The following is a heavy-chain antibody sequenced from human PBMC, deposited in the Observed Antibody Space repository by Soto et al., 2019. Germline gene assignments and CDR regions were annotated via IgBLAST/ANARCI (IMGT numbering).Heavy chain of an antibody. Sequence: XGSLILSCAVDGFTFSNYGMHWVRQAPGKGLEWVALISDDGTNKYFVDSVKGRFTISRDTSKNMLYLQMNRLRAEDTAVYYCAKDYLGSSKAFDIWGRGTVVTVSS. CDR1: GFTFSNYG. J-gene: IGHJ3*02. D-gene: IGHD2-2*01. V-gene: IGHV3-30*18. CDR3: AKDYLGSSKAFDI. CDR2: ISDDGTNK.